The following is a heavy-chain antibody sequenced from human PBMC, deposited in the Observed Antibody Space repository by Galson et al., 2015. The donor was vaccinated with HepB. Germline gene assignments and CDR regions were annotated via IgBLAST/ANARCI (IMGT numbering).Heavy chain of an antibody. Sequence: SLRLSCAASGFTFSSYAMHWVRQAPGKGLEWVAVISYDGSNKYYADSVKGRFTISRDNSKNTLYLQMNSLRAEDTAVYYCASQSWEYQLPTHYWGQGTLVTVSS. D-gene: IGHD2-2*01. J-gene: IGHJ4*02. CDR3: ASQSWEYQLPTHY. CDR1: GFTFSSYA. CDR2: ISYDGSNK. V-gene: IGHV3-30*04.